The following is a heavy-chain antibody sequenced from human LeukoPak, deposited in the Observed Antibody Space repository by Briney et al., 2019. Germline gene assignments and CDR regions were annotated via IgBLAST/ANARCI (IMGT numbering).Heavy chain of an antibody. Sequence: GGSLRLSCAASGFTFSSYAMSWVRQAPGKGLEWVSVIYSGGSTYYADSVKGRFTISRDNSKNTLYLQMNSLRAEDTAVYYCARGNRFAVVPAANLQAAAGSYYYYGMDVWGQGTTVTVSS. D-gene: IGHD2-2*01. V-gene: IGHV3-66*01. J-gene: IGHJ6*02. CDR3: ARGNRFAVVPAANLQAAAGSYYYYGMDV. CDR2: IYSGGST. CDR1: GFTFSSYA.